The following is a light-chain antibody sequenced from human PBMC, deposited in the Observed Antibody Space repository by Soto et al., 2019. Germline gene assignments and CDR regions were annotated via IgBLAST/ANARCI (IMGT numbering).Light chain of an antibody. CDR2: DVS. V-gene: IGLV2-14*01. CDR1: SSDVGGYNY. CDR3: SSYTSSSTPV. Sequence: QSALTQPASVSGSPGQSITISCTGTSSDVGGYNYVSWYQQHPGKAPKLMIYDVSNRPSGVSNRFSGSKSGNTASLTISGLQAEDEGDYYCSSYTSSSTPVFGTGTKVTV. J-gene: IGLJ1*01.